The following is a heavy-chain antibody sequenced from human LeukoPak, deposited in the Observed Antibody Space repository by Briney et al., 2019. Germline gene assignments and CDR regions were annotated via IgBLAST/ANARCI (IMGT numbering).Heavy chain of an antibody. D-gene: IGHD6-13*01. CDR3: APTSPPYSSNWYATYYFDY. Sequence: ASVRVSCKTSGYTFTGYYMHWVRQAPGQGLEWMGWINPNSGGTNYAQKFQGRVTMTRDTSINTAYMELNRLKSDDTAVYYCAPTSPPYSSNWYATYYFDYWGQGTLVTVSS. CDR2: INPNSGGT. CDR1: GYTFTGYY. V-gene: IGHV1-2*02. J-gene: IGHJ4*02.